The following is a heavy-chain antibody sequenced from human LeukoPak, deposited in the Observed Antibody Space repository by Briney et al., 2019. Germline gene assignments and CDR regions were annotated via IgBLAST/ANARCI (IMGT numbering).Heavy chain of an antibody. D-gene: IGHD5-18*01. J-gene: IGHJ6*03. V-gene: IGHV4-34*01. Sequence: SETLSLTCAVYGGSFSGYYWSWIRQPPGKGLEWIGEINHSGSTNYNPSLKSRVTISVDTSNNQFPLKLSSVTAADTAVYYCARARGYSYGYYYYYMDVWGKGTTVSVSS. CDR3: ARARGYSYGYYYYYMDV. CDR2: INHSGST. CDR1: GGSFSGYY.